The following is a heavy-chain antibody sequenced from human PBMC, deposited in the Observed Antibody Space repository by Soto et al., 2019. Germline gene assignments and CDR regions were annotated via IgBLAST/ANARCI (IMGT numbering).Heavy chain of an antibody. CDR1: GYTFTNHG. J-gene: IGHJ5*02. Sequence: QVQLVQSGAEVKKPGASVKVSCKASGYTFTNHGITWVRQAPGQGLEWMGWISAYNGNTNYAQKLQGRVTMTTDTSTSTAYMELRSLRSDDTAVYYCARISGYDGDNWFDPWGQGTLVTVSS. CDR3: ARISGYDGDNWFDP. D-gene: IGHD5-12*01. V-gene: IGHV1-18*01. CDR2: ISAYNGNT.